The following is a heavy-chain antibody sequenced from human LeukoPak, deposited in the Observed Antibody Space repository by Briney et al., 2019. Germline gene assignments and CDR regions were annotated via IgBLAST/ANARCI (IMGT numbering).Heavy chain of an antibody. Sequence: GGSLRLSCAASGFTFSSYGMHWVRQAPGEGLEWVAFIPYDGSNKYYADSLKGRFSISRDNSKNTLYLQMNSLRAEDTAVYYCAKDGELYSSGWHLNYWGQGTLVTVSS. CDR1: GFTFSSYG. V-gene: IGHV3-30*02. D-gene: IGHD6-19*01. CDR2: IPYDGSNK. J-gene: IGHJ4*02. CDR3: AKDGELYSSGWHLNY.